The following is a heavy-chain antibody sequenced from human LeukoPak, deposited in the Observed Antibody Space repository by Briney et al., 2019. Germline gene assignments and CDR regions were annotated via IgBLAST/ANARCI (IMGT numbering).Heavy chain of an antibody. J-gene: IGHJ3*02. D-gene: IGHD3-22*01. V-gene: IGHV3-23*01. CDR1: EFTFSSYA. CDR3: ARHFYDNTFDI. CDR2: ISGSGGST. Sequence: GGSLRLPCAASEFTFSSYAMSWVRQAPGKGLEWVSAISGSGGSTYYADSVKGRFTISRDNSKDTLYLQMNSLRAEDTAVYYCARHFYDNTFDIWGQGTMVTVSS.